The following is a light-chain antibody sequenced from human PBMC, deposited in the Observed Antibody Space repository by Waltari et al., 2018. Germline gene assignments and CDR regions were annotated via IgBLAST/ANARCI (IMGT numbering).Light chain of an antibody. V-gene: IGLV2-11*01. CDR2: DVT. CDR1: SGNVGGSDY. J-gene: IGLJ2*01. CDR3: YSYAGGYTFV. Sequence: QSALTQPRSVSGSPGQSVTISCTGTSGNVGGSDYVSWYQQHPGKAPTLMIYDVTKRPPGVPDRFSGSKSGNTAFLTISGLQAEDEADYHCYSYAGGYTFVFGPGTKLAVL.